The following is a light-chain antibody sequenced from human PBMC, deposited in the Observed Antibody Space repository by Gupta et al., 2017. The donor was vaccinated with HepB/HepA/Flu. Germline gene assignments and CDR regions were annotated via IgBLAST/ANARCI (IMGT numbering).Light chain of an antibody. V-gene: IGKV3-15*01. CDR1: ESVNSN. CDR3: QQYDKWPLLT. J-gene: IGKJ4*01. CDR2: DAS. Sequence: EIVVTQSPATLSVSPGERATLSCRATESVNSNLAWYQQKPGQAPRLLIYDASTRATGIPARFSGSGSGTEFTLTISSRQSEDFAVYHCQQYDKWPLLTFGGGTKVEIK.